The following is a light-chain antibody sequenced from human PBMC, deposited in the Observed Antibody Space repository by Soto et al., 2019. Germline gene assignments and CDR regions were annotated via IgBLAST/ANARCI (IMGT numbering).Light chain of an antibody. J-gene: IGKJ4*01. Sequence: QMTQSPSSLSASVGDRVTITCRASQSITYLNWYQQKPGKAPKLLIYAASSLQSGVPSRFSGSGSGTHFTLTISSLQPEDFASYYCQQTYSTPLPFGGGTKVDIK. CDR2: AAS. CDR3: QQTYSTPLP. CDR1: QSITY. V-gene: IGKV1-39*01.